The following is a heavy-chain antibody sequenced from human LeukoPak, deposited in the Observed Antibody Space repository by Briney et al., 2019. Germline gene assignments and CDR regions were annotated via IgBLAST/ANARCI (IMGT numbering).Heavy chain of an antibody. V-gene: IGHV3-53*01. CDR2: IYSGGNT. Sequence: GGSLRLSCAASGFTVSGNYMSWVRQAPGKGLEWVSVIYSGGNTYYADSAEGRFTISRDNSKNTLYLQMNSLRAGDTAVYYCAKDPIFSGSYGVFDYWGLGTLVTVSS. CDR1: GFTVSGNY. CDR3: AKDPIFSGSYGVFDY. D-gene: IGHD1-26*01. J-gene: IGHJ4*02.